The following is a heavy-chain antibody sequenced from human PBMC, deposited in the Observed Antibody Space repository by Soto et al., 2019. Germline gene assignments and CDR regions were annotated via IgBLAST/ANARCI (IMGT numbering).Heavy chain of an antibody. Sequence: GASVKVSCKASGYTFTGYYMHWVRQAPGQGLEWMGWINPNSGGTNYAQKFQGWVTMTRDTSISTAYMELSRLRSDDTAVYYCARDGRPAYDFWSGYYSGNWFDPWGQGTLVTVSS. D-gene: IGHD3-3*01. CDR2: INPNSGGT. J-gene: IGHJ5*02. CDR3: ARDGRPAYDFWSGYYSGNWFDP. V-gene: IGHV1-2*04. CDR1: GYTFTGYY.